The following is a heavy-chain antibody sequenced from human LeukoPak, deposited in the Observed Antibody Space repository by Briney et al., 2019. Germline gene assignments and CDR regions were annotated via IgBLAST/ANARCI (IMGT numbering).Heavy chain of an antibody. Sequence: TGGSLRLSCAGSGFTFSSYTMNWVRQAPGKGLEWVSPISSSSSYMYYADSVKGRFTISRDNAKNSFYLQMNSLRAEDTAVYYCSFQRGMDVCGQGTTVTVSS. CDR3: SFQRGMDV. V-gene: IGHV3-21*06. CDR1: GFTFSSYT. D-gene: IGHD2/OR15-2a*01. CDR2: ISSSSSYM. J-gene: IGHJ6*02.